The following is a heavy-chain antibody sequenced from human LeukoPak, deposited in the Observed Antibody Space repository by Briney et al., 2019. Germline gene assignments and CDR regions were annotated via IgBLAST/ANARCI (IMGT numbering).Heavy chain of an antibody. V-gene: IGHV3-7*01. CDR1: GFTFSSYA. Sequence: PGGSLRLSCAASGFTFSSYAMSWVRQAPGKGLEWVANIRQDGSEKHYVGSVKGRFTISRDNAKNSLSLQMNSLRAEDTAVYYCVRQNGGYSYGMDVWGQGTTVTVS. D-gene: IGHD3-22*01. J-gene: IGHJ6*02. CDR2: IRQDGSEK. CDR3: VRQNGGYSYGMDV.